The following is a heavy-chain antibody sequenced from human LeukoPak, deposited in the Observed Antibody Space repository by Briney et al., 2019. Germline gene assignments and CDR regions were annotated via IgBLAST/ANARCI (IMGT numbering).Heavy chain of an antibody. J-gene: IGHJ5*02. CDR2: ISYDGNSK. Sequence: GGSLRLSCAASGFTFSSYAMSWVRQAPGKALKWVAMISYDGNSKQYADLVKGRFTISRDNSKNTLYLQMNSLRTEDTAVYHCAKDLYGSGWYNYFDPWGQGALVTVSS. CDR1: GFTFSSYA. D-gene: IGHD6-19*01. V-gene: IGHV3-30*18. CDR3: AKDLYGSGWYNYFDP.